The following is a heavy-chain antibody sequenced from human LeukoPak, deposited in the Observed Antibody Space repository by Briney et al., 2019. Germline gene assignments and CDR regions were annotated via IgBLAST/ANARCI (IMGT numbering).Heavy chain of an antibody. CDR1: GFTFSSYA. CDR2: ISGSGGSL. J-gene: IGHJ3*01. CDR3: TRGGNTGYNYNAFDV. V-gene: IGHV3-23*01. Sequence: GGSLRLSCAASGFTFSSYAMSWVRLAPGKGLDWVSTISGSGGSLYYADSVRGRFTISRDNSKNTLYLQMNSLRAEDTAVYYCTRGGNTGYNYNAFDVWGQGTMVTVSS. D-gene: IGHD3-22*01.